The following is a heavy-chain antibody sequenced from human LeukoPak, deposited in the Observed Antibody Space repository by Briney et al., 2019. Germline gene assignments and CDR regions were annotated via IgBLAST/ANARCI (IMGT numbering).Heavy chain of an antibody. D-gene: IGHD3-9*01. CDR3: ARNLRYIDY. V-gene: IGHV4-59*05. Sequence: PSETLSLTCAVYGGSLSGYYWTWLRQPPGKGLDWIGSIYYSGSTYYNPSLKSRVTISVDTSKNQFSLKLSSVTAADTAVYYCARNLRYIDYWGQGTLVTVSS. CDR2: IYYSGST. J-gene: IGHJ4*02. CDR1: GGSLSGYY.